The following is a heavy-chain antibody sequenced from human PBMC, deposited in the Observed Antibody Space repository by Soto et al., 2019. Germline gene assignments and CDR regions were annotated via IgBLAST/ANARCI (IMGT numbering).Heavy chain of an antibody. CDR2: ISAYNGNT. Sequence: QVQLVQSGAEVKKPGASVKVSCKASGYMFISYGINWVRQAPGQGLEWMGWISAYNGNTKYAQNLQDRRTMTTDKSTSTAYMEMRRMRSDDTAVYYCVRDLDGSGSYYTDYWGPGTLVAVSS. D-gene: IGHD3-10*01. CDR3: VRDLDGSGSYYTDY. V-gene: IGHV1-18*01. J-gene: IGHJ4*02. CDR1: GYMFISYG.